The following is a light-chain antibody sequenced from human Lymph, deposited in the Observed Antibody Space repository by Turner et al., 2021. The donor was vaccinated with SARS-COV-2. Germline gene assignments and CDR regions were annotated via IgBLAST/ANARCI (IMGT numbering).Light chain of an antibody. CDR2: GAS. CDR3: GQNYRYPLT. V-gene: IGKV3D-7*01. CDR1: ENVDTY. J-gene: IGKJ4*02. Sequence: IVMTQSPKSMSMSVGERVTLSCKASENVDTYVSWYQQKPEQSLKLVMYGASNRYTGVPDRFAGSGSATEFTLTINSVQAEDLADYYCGQNYRYPLTFGAGTKL.